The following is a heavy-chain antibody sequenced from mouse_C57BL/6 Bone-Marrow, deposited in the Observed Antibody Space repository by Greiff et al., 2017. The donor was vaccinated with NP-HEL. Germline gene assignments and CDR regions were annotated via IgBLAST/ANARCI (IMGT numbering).Heavy chain of an antibody. V-gene: IGHV1-81*01. CDR2: IYPRSGNT. CDR3: ASISPYYYGLYYFDY. J-gene: IGHJ2*01. D-gene: IGHD1-1*01. Sequence: QVQLQQSGAELARPGASVKLSCKASGFTFTSYGISWVKQRTGQGLEWIGEIYPRSGNTYYNTKFKGKATLTADNCSSTAYMELRSLTSEDSAVYFCASISPYYYGLYYFDYWGQGTTLTVSS. CDR1: GFTFTSYG.